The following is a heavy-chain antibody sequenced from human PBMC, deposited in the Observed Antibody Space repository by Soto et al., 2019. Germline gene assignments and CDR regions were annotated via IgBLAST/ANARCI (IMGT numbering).Heavy chain of an antibody. J-gene: IGHJ4*02. Sequence: QITLKESGPTLVKPTQTLTLTCTFSGFSLSTSGVGVGWIRQPPGKALEWLALIYWNDDKRYSPSLKSRLTITTDTSKNQVVLTMTNMDPVDTATYYCAHIVFYYYGSGSRMKDYFDYWGQGTLVTVSS. V-gene: IGHV2-5*01. CDR1: GFSLSTSGVG. CDR2: IYWNDDK. CDR3: AHIVFYYYGSGSRMKDYFDY. D-gene: IGHD3-10*01.